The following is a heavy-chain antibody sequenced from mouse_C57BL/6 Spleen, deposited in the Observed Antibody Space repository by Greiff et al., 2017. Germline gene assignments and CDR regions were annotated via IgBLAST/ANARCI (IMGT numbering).Heavy chain of an antibody. CDR3: TRDYYAQYYFDY. Sequence: QVQLQQSGPELVKPGASVKISCKASGYAFSSSWMNWVKQRPGKGLEWIGRIYPGDGETNYNGKFKGKATLTADKSSSTAYMQLSILTSEDSAVYCCTRDYYAQYYFDYWGQGTTLTVSS. CDR2: IYPGDGET. V-gene: IGHV1-82*01. D-gene: IGHD1-1*01. CDR1: GYAFSSSW. J-gene: IGHJ2*01.